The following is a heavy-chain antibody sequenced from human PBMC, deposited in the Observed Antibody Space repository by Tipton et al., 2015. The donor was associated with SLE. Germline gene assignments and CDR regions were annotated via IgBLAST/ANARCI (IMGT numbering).Heavy chain of an antibody. CDR3: ARFPIAARPYFDY. V-gene: IGHV4-34*01. Sequence: TLSLTCAVYGGSFSGYYWSWIRQPPGKGLEWIGEINHSGSTNYNPSLKSRVTISVDTSKNQFSLKLSSVTAADTAVYYCARFPIAARPYFDYWGQGTLVTVSS. CDR1: GGSFSGYY. J-gene: IGHJ4*02. D-gene: IGHD6-6*01. CDR2: INHSGST.